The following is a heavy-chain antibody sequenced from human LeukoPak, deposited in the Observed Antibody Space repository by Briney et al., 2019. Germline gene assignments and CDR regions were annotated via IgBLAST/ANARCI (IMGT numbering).Heavy chain of an antibody. Sequence: GGSLRLSCAASGFTVSSNYMSWVRQAPGKGLEWVSVIYSGGSTYYADSVKGRFTISRDNSKNTLYLQMNSLRAEDTAVYYCARVLSTSVHAFDIWGQGTMVTVSS. CDR1: GFTVSSNY. V-gene: IGHV3-53*01. CDR3: ARVLSTSVHAFDI. D-gene: IGHD3-10*01. J-gene: IGHJ3*02. CDR2: IYSGGST.